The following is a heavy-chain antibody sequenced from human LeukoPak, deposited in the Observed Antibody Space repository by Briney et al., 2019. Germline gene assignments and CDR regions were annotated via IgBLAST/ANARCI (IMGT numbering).Heavy chain of an antibody. CDR2: IRYDGSNK. D-gene: IGHD1-1*01. Sequence: GGSLRLSCAASGFIFSNYGMHRVRQAPGKGLGWVAFIRYDGSNKYYADSVKGRFTISRDNSKSTLYLQMNSLRAEDTAVYYCTKDINFHRYNRDVGGKGPTVTVSS. CDR1: GFIFSNYG. J-gene: IGHJ6*03. V-gene: IGHV3-30*02. CDR3: TKDINFHRYNRDV.